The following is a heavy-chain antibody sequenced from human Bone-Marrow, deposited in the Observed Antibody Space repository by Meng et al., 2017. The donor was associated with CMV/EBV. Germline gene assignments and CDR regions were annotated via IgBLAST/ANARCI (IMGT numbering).Heavy chain of an antibody. CDR1: GFTFSSYS. D-gene: IGHD6-13*01. V-gene: IGHV3-21*01. CDR3: ARDLVSSSWFYYYYGMDV. Sequence: GESLKISCAASGFTFSSYSMNWVRQAPGKGLEWVSSISSSSSYIYYADSVKGRFTISRDNAKNSLYLQMNSLRAEDTAVYYCARDLVSSSWFYYYYGMDVWGQGTTVPVSS. CDR2: ISSSSSYI. J-gene: IGHJ6*02.